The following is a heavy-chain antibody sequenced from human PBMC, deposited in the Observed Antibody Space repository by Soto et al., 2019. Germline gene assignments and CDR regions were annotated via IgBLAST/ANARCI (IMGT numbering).Heavy chain of an antibody. CDR3: ERVSVVAGAINAMDV. D-gene: IGHD2-15*01. CDR2: INSDGSTT. V-gene: IGHV3-74*01. Sequence: PGGSLRLSCAASGFTFSSYWIHWVRQAPGKGLVWVSHINSDGSTTSYADSVKGRFTISRDKAKNTVSLQMNSLRAEGTAVYFCERVSVVAGAINAMDVWGQGTTVTVSS. CDR1: GFTFSSYW. J-gene: IGHJ6*02.